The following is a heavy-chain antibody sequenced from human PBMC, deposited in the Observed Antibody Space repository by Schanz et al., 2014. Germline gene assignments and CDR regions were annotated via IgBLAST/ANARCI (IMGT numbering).Heavy chain of an antibody. J-gene: IGHJ4*02. Sequence: QVQLVQSGAEVKKPGASVKVSCKASGGTFSSFGINWVRQAPGQGLEWMGRIIPSLGLAKYEQKFQDKVTITADTSTTTAYMELSSLRSEDTAVYYCASSGAGYSSSWDFDYWGQGTLVTVSS. CDR3: ASSGAGYSSSWDFDY. CDR1: GGTFSSFG. V-gene: IGHV1-69*02. CDR2: IIPSLGLA. D-gene: IGHD6-13*01.